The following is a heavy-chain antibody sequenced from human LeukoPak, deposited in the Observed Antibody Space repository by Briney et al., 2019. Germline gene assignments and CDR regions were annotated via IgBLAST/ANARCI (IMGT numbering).Heavy chain of an antibody. J-gene: IGHJ4*02. V-gene: IGHV3-48*02. Sequence: GGSLRLSCATSGFTSNSYSLNWVRQAPGKGLEWVSYISTSSSRIYYVDSVKGRFTISRDNAKTSLYLQMNSLRDEDTAVYYCARGHDYGDHFDYWGQGTLVTVSS. CDR1: GFTSNSYS. D-gene: IGHD4-17*01. CDR2: ISTSSSRI. CDR3: ARGHDYGDHFDY.